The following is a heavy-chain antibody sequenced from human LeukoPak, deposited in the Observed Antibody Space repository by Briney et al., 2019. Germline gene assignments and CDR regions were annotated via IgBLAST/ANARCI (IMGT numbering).Heavy chain of an antibody. CDR3: ARCGALGSSGYYYFDY. D-gene: IGHD3-22*01. V-gene: IGHV4-59*01. Sequence: SGPTLVNPSETLSLTCTVSGGSISIYYWSWIRQPPGRGLEWIGHIYYSGGTNYNPSLKSRVTISVDTSKNQFSLKLSSVTAADTAVYYCARCGALGSSGYYYFDYWGQGTLVTVSS. J-gene: IGHJ4*02. CDR1: GGSISIYY. CDR2: IYYSGGT.